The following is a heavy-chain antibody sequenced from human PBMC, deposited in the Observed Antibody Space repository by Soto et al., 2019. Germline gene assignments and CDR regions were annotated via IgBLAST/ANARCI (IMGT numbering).Heavy chain of an antibody. D-gene: IGHD2-15*01. J-gene: IGHJ6*02. CDR3: AREYCSGGSCYSPVYYYYGMDV. Sequence: VSCKASGYTFTSYGISWVRQAPGQGLEWMGWISAYNGNTNYAQKLQGRVTMTTDTSTSTAYMELRSLRPDDTAVYYCAREYCSGGSCYSPVYYYYGMDVWGQGTTVTVSS. CDR2: ISAYNGNT. V-gene: IGHV1-18*01. CDR1: GYTFTSYG.